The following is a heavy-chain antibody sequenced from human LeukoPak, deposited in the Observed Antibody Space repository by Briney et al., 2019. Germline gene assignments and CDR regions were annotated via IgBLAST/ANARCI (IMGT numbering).Heavy chain of an antibody. CDR3: ARGGRWGARRGYCSSTSCYGLERWFDP. D-gene: IGHD2-2*01. Sequence: SETLSLTCAVYGGSFSSYYWSWIRQPPGKGLEWIGEINHSGSTNYNPSLKSRVTISVDTSKNQFSLKLSSVTAADTAVYYCARGGRWGARRGYCSSTSCYGLERWFDPWGQGTLVTVSS. V-gene: IGHV4-34*01. CDR2: INHSGST. J-gene: IGHJ5*02. CDR1: GGSFSSYY.